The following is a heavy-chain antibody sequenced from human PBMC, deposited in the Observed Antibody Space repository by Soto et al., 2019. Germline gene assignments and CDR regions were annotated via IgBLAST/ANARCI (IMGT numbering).Heavy chain of an antibody. CDR2: IYPGDSDT. J-gene: IGHJ3*02. V-gene: IGHV5-51*01. CDR3: ARLLRDFWVLGERIFAFDI. D-gene: IGHD3-3*01. Sequence: MPGKGMEWMGIIYPGDSDTGYSPSFQGQVTISADKSISTAYLQWSSLKASDTAMYYCARLLRDFWVLGERIFAFDICSHGTTVTVSS.